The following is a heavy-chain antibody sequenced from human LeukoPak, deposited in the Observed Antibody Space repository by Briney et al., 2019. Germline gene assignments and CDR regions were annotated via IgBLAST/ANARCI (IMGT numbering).Heavy chain of an antibody. CDR2: INPNSGGT. D-gene: IGHD3-22*01. V-gene: IGHV1-2*02. CDR1: GYTFTGYY. CDR3: ARDKRSFYYDSSGYSS. J-gene: IGHJ4*02. Sequence: ASVKVSCKASGYTFTGYYMHWVRQAPGQGLEWMGWINPNSGGTNYAQKLQGRVTMTRDTSISTAYMELSRLRSDDTAVYYCARDKRSFYYDSSGYSSWGQGTLVTVSS.